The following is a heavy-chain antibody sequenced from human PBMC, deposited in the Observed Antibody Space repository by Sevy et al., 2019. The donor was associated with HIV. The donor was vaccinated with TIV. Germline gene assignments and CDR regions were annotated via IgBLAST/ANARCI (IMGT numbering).Heavy chain of an antibody. J-gene: IGHJ4*02. CDR3: ARDRQGITVAGTAIDY. CDR1: GFTFSNYE. CDR2: ITLSGSST. Sequence: GGSLRLSCTASGFTFSNYEMNWVRQDPGKGLEWVSYITLSGSSTYYADSVKGRFTISRDNAKNSLYLQMNSLRAEDTAVYYCARDRQGITVAGTAIDYWGQGTLVTVSS. V-gene: IGHV3-48*03. D-gene: IGHD6-19*01.